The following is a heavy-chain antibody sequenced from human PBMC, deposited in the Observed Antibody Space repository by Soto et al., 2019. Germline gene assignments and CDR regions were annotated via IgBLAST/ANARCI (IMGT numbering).Heavy chain of an antibody. CDR3: ARGNRDATYYYGSGSLYYMDV. CDR1: GGSFSSYF. V-gene: IGHV4-34*01. CDR2: INHSGST. J-gene: IGHJ6*03. D-gene: IGHD3-10*01. Sequence: ASETLSLTCAVFGGSFSSYFWTWIRQPPGKGLEWIGEINHSGSTNYNQSLKSRVTISVDTSKKQFSLKLRSVTAADTAVYYCARGNRDATYYYGSGSLYYMDVWGKGTTVTVSS.